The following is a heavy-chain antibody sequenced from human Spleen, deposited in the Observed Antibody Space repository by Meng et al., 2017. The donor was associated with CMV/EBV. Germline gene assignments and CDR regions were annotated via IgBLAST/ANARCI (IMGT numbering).Heavy chain of an antibody. CDR2: IRYDGSNH. CDR1: AISMSYFG. V-gene: IGHV3-30*02. J-gene: IGHJ4*02. D-gene: IGHD6-6*01. Sequence: GESLKISCVASAISMSYFGMHWVRQAPGKGLDWVAFIRYDGSNHYYADSVKGRFSISRDDSKNTLYVQMNSLRPEDTAVYYCAKGSSAKGLAARPGDYWGQGTPVTVSS. CDR3: AKGSSAKGLAARPGDY.